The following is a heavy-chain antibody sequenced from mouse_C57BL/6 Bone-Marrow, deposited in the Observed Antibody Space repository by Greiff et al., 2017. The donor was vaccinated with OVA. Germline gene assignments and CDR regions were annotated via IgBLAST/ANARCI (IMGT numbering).Heavy chain of an antibody. V-gene: IGHV1-69*01. CDR3: ARETTVVAYWYFDV. Sequence: QVQLQQPGAELVMPGASVKLSCKASGYTFPSYWLHWVKQRPGQGLEWIGEIDPSDSYTNYNQKFKGKSTLTVDKSSSTAYMQLSSLTSEDSAVYYCARETTVVAYWYFDVWGTGTTVTVSS. CDR2: IDPSDSYT. D-gene: IGHD1-1*01. CDR1: GYTFPSYW. J-gene: IGHJ1*03.